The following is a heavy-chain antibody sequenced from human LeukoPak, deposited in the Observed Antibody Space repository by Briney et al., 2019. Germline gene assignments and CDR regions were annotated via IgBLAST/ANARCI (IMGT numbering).Heavy chain of an antibody. Sequence: SETLSLTCTVSGVSISSGDYYWSWIRQPPGKGLEWIGYIYYSGSTYYNPSLKNRVTISVDTSKNQFSLKLRSVTAADTAVYYCAREKAGDLNYFDYWGQGTLVTVSS. CDR3: AREKAGDLNYFDY. CDR1: GVSISSGDYY. J-gene: IGHJ4*02. D-gene: IGHD2-21*02. V-gene: IGHV4-30-4*01. CDR2: IYYSGST.